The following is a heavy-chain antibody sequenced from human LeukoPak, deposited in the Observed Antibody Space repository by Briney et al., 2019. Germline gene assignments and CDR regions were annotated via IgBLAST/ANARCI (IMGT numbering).Heavy chain of an antibody. CDR2: IYYSGST. D-gene: IGHD4-17*01. CDR1: GGSISSGGSY. V-gene: IGHV4-31*03. J-gene: IGHJ4*02. CDR3: ARYDYGDYSWNFDY. Sequence: PSETLSLTCTVSGGSISSGGSYWSWIRQHPGKGLEWIGYIYYSGSTYYNPSLKSRVTISVDTSKNQFSLKLSSVTAADTAVYYCARYDYGDYSWNFDYWGQGTLVTVSS.